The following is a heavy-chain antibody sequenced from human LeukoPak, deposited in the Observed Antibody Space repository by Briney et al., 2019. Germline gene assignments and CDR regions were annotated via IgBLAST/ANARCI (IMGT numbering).Heavy chain of an antibody. V-gene: IGHV1-69*05. CDR1: GYTFTGYY. CDR3: ARGRSGYWSGNYAFDY. Sequence: GASVKVSCKASGYTFTGYYMHWMRQAPGQGLEWMGGIIPIFGTTNYAQKFQGRVTITTDESTSTTYMEVSSLRSEDTAMYYCARGRSGYWSGNYAFDYWGQGTLGTVSS. J-gene: IGHJ4*02. D-gene: IGHD2-15*01. CDR2: IIPIFGTT.